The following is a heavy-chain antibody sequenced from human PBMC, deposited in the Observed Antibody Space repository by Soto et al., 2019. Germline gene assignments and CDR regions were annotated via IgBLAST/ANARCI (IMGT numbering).Heavy chain of an antibody. CDR3: AGVYSGYDPAYYYYYYLDV. CDR2: IYYSGST. V-gene: IGHV4-31*03. Sequence: QVQLQESGPGLVKPSQTLSLTCTVSGGSISSGGYYWSWIRQHPGKGLEWIGYIYYSGSTYYNPSLKIRVSKSVDTSKNPFSLKRGSVTAADTAVYYCAGVYSGYDPAYYYYYYLDVWRKGTTVTVSS. J-gene: IGHJ6*03. D-gene: IGHD5-12*01. CDR1: GGSISSGGYY.